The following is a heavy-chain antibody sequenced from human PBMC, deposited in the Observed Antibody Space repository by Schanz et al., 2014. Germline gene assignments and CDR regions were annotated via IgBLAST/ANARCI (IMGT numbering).Heavy chain of an antibody. CDR1: GFTFSSYG. J-gene: IGHJ4*02. CDR2: IWYDGNNK. D-gene: IGHD3-3*01. Sequence: QVQLVKSGGGVVQPGRSLRLSCAASGFTFSSYGMHWVRQAPGKGLEWVAVIWYDGNNKFYADSVKGRFIISRDNSKNTLDLQMNSLRDEDTAVYYCARGSGTFDSWGQGTLVTVSS. CDR3: ARGSGTFDS. V-gene: IGHV3-33*01.